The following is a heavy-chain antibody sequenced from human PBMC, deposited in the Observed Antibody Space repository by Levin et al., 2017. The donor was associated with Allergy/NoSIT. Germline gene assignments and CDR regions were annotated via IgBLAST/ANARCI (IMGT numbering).Heavy chain of an antibody. D-gene: IGHD2-2*01. CDR2: ISSSSSTI. V-gene: IGHV3-48*01. CDR3: ARDLGYCSSTSCHNWFDP. Sequence: PGESLKISCAASGFTFSSYSMNWVRQAPGKGLEWVSYISSSSSTIYYADSVKGRFTISRDNAKNSLYLQMNSLRAEDTAVYYCARDLGYCSSTSCHNWFDPWGQGTLVTVSS. J-gene: IGHJ5*02. CDR1: GFTFSSYS.